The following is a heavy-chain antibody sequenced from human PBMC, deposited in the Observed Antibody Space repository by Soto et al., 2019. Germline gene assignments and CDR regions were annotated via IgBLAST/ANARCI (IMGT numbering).Heavy chain of an antibody. CDR1: GFTFSGSA. CDR3: TPAGGYYDSSGYYYGGTSYYGMDV. D-gene: IGHD3-22*01. CDR2: IRSKPNSYAT. J-gene: IGHJ6*02. V-gene: IGHV3-73*01. Sequence: GGSLRLSCAASGFTFSGSAVHWVRQASGKWLEWVGRIRSKPNSYATAYAASVKGRFTISRDDSKNTAYLQMNSLKTEDTAVYYCTPAGGYYDSSGYYYGGTSYYGMDVWGQGTTVTVSS.